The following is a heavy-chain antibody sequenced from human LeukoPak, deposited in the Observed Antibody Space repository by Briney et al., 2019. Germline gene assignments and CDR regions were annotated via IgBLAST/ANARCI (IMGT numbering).Heavy chain of an antibody. J-gene: IGHJ4*02. CDR1: GDSVSSTRAA. D-gene: IGHD1-14*01. CDR3: ARVNSWTEEPDTGFDY. V-gene: IGHV6-1*01. CDR2: TYYRSKWYN. Sequence: SQTLSLTCAIYGDSVSSTRAAWNWVRQSPSRGLEWLGRTYYRSKWYNDYAVSVKSLITISPDTSKNLFSLQLNSVTPEDTAVYYCARVNSWTEEPDTGFDYWGQGTLVTVSS.